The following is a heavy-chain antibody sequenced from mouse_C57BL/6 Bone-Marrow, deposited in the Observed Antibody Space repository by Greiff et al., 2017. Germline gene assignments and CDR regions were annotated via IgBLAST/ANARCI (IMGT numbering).Heavy chain of an antibody. V-gene: IGHV1-55*01. J-gene: IGHJ1*03. CDR2: IYPGSGST. D-gene: IGHD2-5*01. Sequence: VQLQQPGAELVKPGASVKMSCKASGYTFTSYWITWVKPRPGQGLERIGDIYPGSGSTNYNEKFKSKATLTVDTSSSTAYMQLSSLTSEDSAVYYCARPYYSNYWYFDVWGTGTTVTVSS. CDR3: ARPYYSNYWYFDV. CDR1: GYTFTSYW.